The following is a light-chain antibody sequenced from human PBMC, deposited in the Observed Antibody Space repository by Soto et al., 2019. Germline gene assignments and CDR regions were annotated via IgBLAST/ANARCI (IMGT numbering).Light chain of an antibody. Sequence: EIVLTQSPATLSVSPGERATLSCRASESVGRHLAWYHQKPGQXPKXXIFDASTRATGVPARFSGSGSGTELTITVSSLQSEDSEVYFCQQYNNWPPNFGQGTRLEIK. J-gene: IGKJ5*01. V-gene: IGKV3-15*01. CDR2: DAS. CDR1: ESVGRH. CDR3: QQYNNWPPN.